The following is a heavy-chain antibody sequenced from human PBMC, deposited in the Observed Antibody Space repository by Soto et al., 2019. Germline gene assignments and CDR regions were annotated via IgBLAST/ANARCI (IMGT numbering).Heavy chain of an antibody. CDR3: ARDGGSY. Sequence: QVQLVESGGGVVQPGRSLRLSFAASGFTFSTYAMHWVRQAPGKGLEWVAVISYDGTNKYYADSVKGRFTISRDNSKNTLYLQMNSLRAEDTAVYYCARDGGSYWGQGTPVIVSS. J-gene: IGHJ4*02. CDR2: ISYDGTNK. V-gene: IGHV3-30-3*01. CDR1: GFTFSTYA. D-gene: IGHD3-16*01.